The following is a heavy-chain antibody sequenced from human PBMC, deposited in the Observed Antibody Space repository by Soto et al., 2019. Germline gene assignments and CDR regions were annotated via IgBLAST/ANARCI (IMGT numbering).Heavy chain of an antibody. V-gene: IGHV4-38-2*01. J-gene: IGHJ5*02. CDR3: AIGNPDWFDP. CDR2: IYRGGIT. CDR1: GYSISRGLY. Sequence: SETLSLTCAVSGYSISRGLYWGWIRQPPGKGLEWIGTIYRGGITYYNPSLKSRVTISIDTYKNHFSLRLSSVTATDTAVYFCAIGNPDWFDPWGQGTLVTVSS. D-gene: IGHD1-1*01.